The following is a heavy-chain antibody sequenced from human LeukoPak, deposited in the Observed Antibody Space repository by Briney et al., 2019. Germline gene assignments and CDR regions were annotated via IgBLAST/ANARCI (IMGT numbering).Heavy chain of an antibody. CDR3: AKNRLGQTYADAFEI. Sequence: GGSLRVSCAASGFTFINYDMHWVRQAPGKGPQWLAFIRSDGSVKYYEDSVTGRFTIYRDNSRNILYLQMNSLTTEDTAVYFCAKNRLGQTYADAFEIWGQGTMV. CDR1: GFTFINYD. V-gene: IGHV3-30*02. J-gene: IGHJ3*02. D-gene: IGHD2/OR15-2a*01. CDR2: IRSDGSVK.